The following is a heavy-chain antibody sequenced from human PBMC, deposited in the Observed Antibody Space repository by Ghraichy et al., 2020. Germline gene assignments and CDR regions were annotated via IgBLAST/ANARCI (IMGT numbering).Heavy chain of an antibody. D-gene: IGHD3-22*01. V-gene: IGHV3-23*01. CDR3: AKRGMMIIVAGTYYFDY. J-gene: IGHJ4*02. Sequence: GGSLRLSCAASGFTFSGYAMSWVRQAPGKGLEWVSSINDSGSSTSYADSVKGRFTISRDNSENTLYLQMNSLRAEDTAVYFCAKRGMMIIVAGTYYFDYWGQGTPVTVPS. CDR2: INDSGSST. CDR1: GFTFSGYA.